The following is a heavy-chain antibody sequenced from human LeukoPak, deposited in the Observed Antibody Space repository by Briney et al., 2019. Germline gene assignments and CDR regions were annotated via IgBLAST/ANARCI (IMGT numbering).Heavy chain of an antibody. V-gene: IGHV4-34*01. CDR1: GGSFSGYY. J-gene: IGHJ4*02. CDR2: INHSGST. Sequence: PSETLSLTCAVYGGSFSGYYWSWIRQPPGKGLEWIWEINHSGSTTYNPSLKKRVTISLNTYKNQIPLQLSSVTTADTAAYYCASKSYFDYWGQGTLVTVSS. CDR3: ASKSYFDY.